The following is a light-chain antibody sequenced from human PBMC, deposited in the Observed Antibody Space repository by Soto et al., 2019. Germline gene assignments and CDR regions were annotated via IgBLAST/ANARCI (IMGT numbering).Light chain of an antibody. CDR1: QSVLYSSNNKNY. CDR2: WAS. V-gene: IGKV4-1*01. Sequence: DIVMTQSPDSLAVSLGERATINCKSSQSVLYSSNNKNYLAWYQQKPGQPPKLLIYWASTRESGVPDRFSGRGFGKDFPLTLSRPQAEDVAVYYCPQYFSTPWTFGQGTKVEIK. CDR3: PQYFSTPWT. J-gene: IGKJ1*01.